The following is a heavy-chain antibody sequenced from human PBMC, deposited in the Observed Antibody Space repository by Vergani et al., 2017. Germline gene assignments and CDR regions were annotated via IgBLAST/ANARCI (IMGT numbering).Heavy chain of an antibody. CDR3: ATKSCGTPGCQIGYFRE. J-gene: IGHJ1*01. Sequence: QVHLVESWGGVVQPGRSLRLSCVVSVFTSSSSGMHWVRQAPGKGLEWVAVISYDGTQKYYADSVKGRFTISRDNSKSTLYLQMNSLRTEDTAVYYCATKSCGTPGCQIGYFREWGQGTLVTVSS. CDR1: VFTSSSSG. CDR2: ISYDGTQK. D-gene: IGHD1-1*01. V-gene: IGHV3-30*03.